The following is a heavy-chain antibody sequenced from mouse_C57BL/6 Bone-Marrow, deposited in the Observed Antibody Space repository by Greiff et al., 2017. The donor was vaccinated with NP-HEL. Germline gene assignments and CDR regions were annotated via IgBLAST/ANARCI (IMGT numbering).Heavy chain of an antibody. J-gene: IGHJ4*01. CDR3: ARDHDPLYGSSYEDAMDY. CDR2: ISYDGSN. Sequence: EVQLKESGPGLVKPSQSLSLTCSVTGYSITSGYYWNWIRQFPGNKLEWMGYISYDGSNNYNPSLKNRISITRDTSKNQFFLKLNSVTTEDTATYYCARDHDPLYGSSYEDAMDYWGQGTSVTVSS. CDR1: GYSITSGYY. V-gene: IGHV3-6*01. D-gene: IGHD1-1*01.